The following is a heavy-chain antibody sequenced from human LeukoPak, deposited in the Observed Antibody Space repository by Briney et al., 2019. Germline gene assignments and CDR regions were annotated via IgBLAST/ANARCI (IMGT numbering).Heavy chain of an antibody. D-gene: IGHD3-9*01. CDR3: ASSYDILTGSDY. CDR2: IYYSGST. CDR1: GGSISSYY. V-gene: IGHV4-59*01. J-gene: IGHJ4*02. Sequence: PSETLSLTCTVSGGSISSYYWSWIRQPPGKGLEWIGYIYYSGSTNYNPSLKSRVTISVDTSKNQFSLKLSSVTAADTAVYYCASSYDILTGSDYWGQGTLVTVSS.